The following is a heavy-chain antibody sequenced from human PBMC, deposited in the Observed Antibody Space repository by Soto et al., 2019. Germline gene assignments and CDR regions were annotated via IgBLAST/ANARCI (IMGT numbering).Heavy chain of an antibody. D-gene: IGHD3-22*01. J-gene: IGHJ4*02. CDR3: ARDHHYYDSSGYLPFDY. V-gene: IGHV1-69*13. CDR1: GGTFSSYA. Sequence: GASVKVSCKASGGTFSSYAISWVRQAPGQGLEWMGGIIPIFGTANYAQKFQGRVTITADESTSTAYMELSSLRSEDTAVYYCARDHHYYDSSGYLPFDYWGQGTLVTVSS. CDR2: IIPIFGTA.